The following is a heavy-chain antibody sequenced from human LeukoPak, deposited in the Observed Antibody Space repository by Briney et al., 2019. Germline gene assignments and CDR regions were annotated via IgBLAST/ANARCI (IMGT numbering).Heavy chain of an antibody. CDR1: GGTFSSYA. Sequence: ASVKVSCKASGGTFSSYAISWVRQAPGQGLEWMGGIIPVFGTANYAQKFQGRVTITADKSTSTAYMELSSLRSEDTAVYYCARAHSGVVDDAFDIWGQGTMVTVSS. V-gene: IGHV1-69*06. J-gene: IGHJ3*02. CDR3: ARAHSGVVDDAFDI. CDR2: IIPVFGTA. D-gene: IGHD2-15*01.